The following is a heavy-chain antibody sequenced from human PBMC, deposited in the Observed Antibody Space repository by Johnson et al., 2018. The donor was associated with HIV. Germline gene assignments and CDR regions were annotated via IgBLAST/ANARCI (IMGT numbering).Heavy chain of an antibody. Sequence: QMLLVESGGGVVQPGRSLRLSCAASGFTFSSYGMHWVRQAPGKGLEWVAVIWYDGSNKYYADSVKGRFTISRDNSKNTLYLQMNSLRAEDTAVYYCAKGHCIAAAGVGAACHAFDIWGQGTMVTVSS. D-gene: IGHD6-13*01. CDR2: IWYDGSNK. J-gene: IGHJ3*02. CDR3: AKGHCIAAAGVGAACHAFDI. CDR1: GFTFSSYG. V-gene: IGHV3-33*06.